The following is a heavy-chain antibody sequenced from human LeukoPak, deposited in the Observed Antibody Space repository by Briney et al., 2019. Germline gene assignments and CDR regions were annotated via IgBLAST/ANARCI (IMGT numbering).Heavy chain of an antibody. V-gene: IGHV3-48*04. D-gene: IGHD1-26*01. Sequence: PGGSLRLSCAASGFTFSSYSMNWVRQAPGKGLEWVSYISSSSTIYYADSVKGRFTISRDNAKNSLYLQMNSLRAEDTAVYYCARAEVGAIGYWGQGTLVTVSS. CDR3: ARAEVGAIGY. CDR2: ISSSSTI. CDR1: GFTFSSYS. J-gene: IGHJ4*02.